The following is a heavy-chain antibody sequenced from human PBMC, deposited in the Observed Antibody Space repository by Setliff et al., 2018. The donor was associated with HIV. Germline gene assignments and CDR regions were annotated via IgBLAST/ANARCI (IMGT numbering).Heavy chain of an antibody. V-gene: IGHV4-59*01. D-gene: IGHD5-18*01. CDR2: IYTRGST. Sequence: SETLSLTCTVSGGSISGYYWGWIRQPPGKGLEWIGYIYTRGSTNYNPSLKSRVTISVDTSKNQFSLKLSSVTAADTAVYYCARDGGYSYGFFDYWGQGTPVTVSS. CDR1: GGSISGYY. CDR3: ARDGGYSYGFFDY. J-gene: IGHJ4*02.